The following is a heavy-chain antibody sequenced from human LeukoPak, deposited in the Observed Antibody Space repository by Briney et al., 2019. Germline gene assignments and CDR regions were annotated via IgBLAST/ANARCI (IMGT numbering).Heavy chain of an antibody. D-gene: IGHD5-24*01. CDR2: ISHSGST. J-gene: IGHJ4*02. Sequence: KPSETLSLTCAVSGYSINSGYDWGWVRQPPGKGLEWIGSISHSGSTRYTPSLKSRVTISVATSKNQCSLKLNSVTAADTAVYYCARGPDAYNAQYWGQGILVTVSS. CDR3: ARGPDAYNAQY. CDR1: GYSINSGYD. V-gene: IGHV4-38-2*01.